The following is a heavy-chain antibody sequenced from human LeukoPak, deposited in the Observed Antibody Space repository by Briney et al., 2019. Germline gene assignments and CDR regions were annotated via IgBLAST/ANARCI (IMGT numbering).Heavy chain of an antibody. Sequence: GGSLRLSCVSSGFTFSNHAMHWVRQGPGKGLEWVAVISDDGTSKFYADSVKGRFTIFRDNSKNTLFLQINSLRPEDTAMYYCARVDDLDAFDIWGQGTLVTVSS. CDR1: GFTFSNHA. D-gene: IGHD2-2*03. J-gene: IGHJ3*02. CDR2: ISDDGTSK. CDR3: ARVDDLDAFDI. V-gene: IGHV3-30*04.